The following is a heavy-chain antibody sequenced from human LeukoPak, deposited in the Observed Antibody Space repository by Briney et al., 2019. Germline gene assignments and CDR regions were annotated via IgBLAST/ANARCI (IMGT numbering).Heavy chain of an antibody. Sequence: GSLSLSCAASGFTFSSYGMSWVRPAPGKGLDWVSAISGRGGRTYYAASVKGRFTISRDNSKNTLYLQMNSLRAEDTAVYYCARGFVVVTALDYWGEGTLVTVSS. J-gene: IGHJ4*02. V-gene: IGHV3-23*01. CDR1: GFTFSSYG. CDR3: ARGFVVVTALDY. CDR2: ISGRGGRT. D-gene: IGHD2-21*02.